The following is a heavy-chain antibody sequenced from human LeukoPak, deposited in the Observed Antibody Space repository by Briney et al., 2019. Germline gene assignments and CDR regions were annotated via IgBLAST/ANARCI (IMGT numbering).Heavy chain of an antibody. Sequence: GESLRLSCAASGFTFTTYWMSWVRQLPGKGLEWVANINQDGTEKYYVDSVKGRFTISRDNAKNSLYLQMNSLRAEDTAVYYCANVGITPIWGQGTMVSVSS. CDR1: GFTFTTYW. V-gene: IGHV3-7*01. CDR3: ANVGITPI. D-gene: IGHD3-10*01. J-gene: IGHJ3*02. CDR2: INQDGTEK.